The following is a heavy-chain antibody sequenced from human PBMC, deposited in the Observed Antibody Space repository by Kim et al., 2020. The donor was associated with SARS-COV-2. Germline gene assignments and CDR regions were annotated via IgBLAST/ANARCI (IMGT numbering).Heavy chain of an antibody. D-gene: IGHD5-12*01. J-gene: IGHJ4*02. CDR1: GGSISSGDYY. CDR2: IFYSGSP. Sequence: SETLSLTCTVSGGSISSGDYYWSWIRQSPGKGLEWIGYIFYSGSPHYNSSLQSRVSISLDMSNNQFSLHLSSVTAADTAVYYCSSGVYSIIFDSWGRGT. V-gene: IGHV4-30-4*01. CDR3: SSGVYSIIFDS.